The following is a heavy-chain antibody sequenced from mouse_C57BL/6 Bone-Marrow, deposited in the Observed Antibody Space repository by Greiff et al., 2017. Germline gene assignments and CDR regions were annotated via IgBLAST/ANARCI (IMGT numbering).Heavy chain of an antibody. CDR3: ARSGPLGRSFDY. CDR1: GYTFTSYW. J-gene: IGHJ2*01. Sequence: VKLQQPGAELVKPGASVKMSCKASGYTFTSYWITWVKQRPGQGLEWIGDIYPTSGRTNYNEKFKSKAILTVDTSSNTADMQLSSLTSEDSAVFYCARSGPLGRSFDYWGQGTTLTVSS. CDR2: IYPTSGRT. V-gene: IGHV1-55*01. D-gene: IGHD4-1*01.